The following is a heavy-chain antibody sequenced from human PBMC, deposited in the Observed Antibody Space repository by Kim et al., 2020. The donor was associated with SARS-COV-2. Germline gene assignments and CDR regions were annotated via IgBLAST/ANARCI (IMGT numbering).Heavy chain of an antibody. J-gene: IGHJ4*02. CDR3: ARGPF. V-gene: IGHV3-74*01. Sequence: NNDGGTTLYADSVKDRFTISRDNAKNTLFLQMTSLRADDTGVYYCARGPFWGQGTLVTVSS. CDR2: NNDGGTT.